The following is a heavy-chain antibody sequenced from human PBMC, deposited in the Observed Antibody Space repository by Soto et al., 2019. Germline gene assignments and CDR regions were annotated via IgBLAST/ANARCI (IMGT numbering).Heavy chain of an antibody. Sequence: QVQLVESGGGVVQPGRSLRLXCXAXXFTFXSYGMXXVRQAPGKGLEWVAVIWYDGSNKYYADSVKGRFTISRDNSKNTLYLQMNSLRAEDTAVYYCARAMYSSNWFDPWGQGTLVTVSS. CDR1: XFTFXSYG. V-gene: IGHV3-33*01. J-gene: IGHJ5*02. CDR2: IWYDGSNK. D-gene: IGHD6-13*01. CDR3: ARAMYSSNWFDP.